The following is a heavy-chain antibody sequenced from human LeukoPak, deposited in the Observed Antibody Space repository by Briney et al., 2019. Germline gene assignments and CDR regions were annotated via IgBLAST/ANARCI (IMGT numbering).Heavy chain of an antibody. Sequence: PGGSLRLSCAASGFTFSSYAMSWVRQAPGKGLEWVSAVSSSGGSTYYADSVKGRFAISRDNSNNTLYLQMSSLRAEDTAVYCCAKGQGAPGSPFDYWGQGTLVTVSS. D-gene: IGHD1-26*01. J-gene: IGHJ4*02. V-gene: IGHV3-23*01. CDR3: AKGQGAPGSPFDY. CDR2: VSSSGGST. CDR1: GFTFSSYA.